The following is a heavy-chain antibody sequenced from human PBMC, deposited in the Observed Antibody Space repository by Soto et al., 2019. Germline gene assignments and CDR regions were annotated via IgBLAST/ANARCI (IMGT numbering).Heavy chain of an antibody. CDR1: GDSISSGDYY. CDR2: INHSGNS. Sequence: SETLSLTCTVSGDSISSGDYYWSWIRQPPGKGLEWIGEINHSGNSNFNPALKSRLTISEDTSKNQFSLKLTFLTDADTAVYYCARAPIQGHQNLETPGTSQTLDYWGPGFLVTVSS. J-gene: IGHJ4*01. CDR3: ARAPIQGHQNLETPGTSQTLDY. D-gene: IGHD1-7*01. V-gene: IGHV4-39*07.